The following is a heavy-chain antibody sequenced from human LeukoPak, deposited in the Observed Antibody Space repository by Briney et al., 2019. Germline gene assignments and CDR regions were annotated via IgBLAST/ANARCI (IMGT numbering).Heavy chain of an antibody. Sequence: ETLSLTCAVYGGSFSGYYWSWIRQPPGKGLEWISVISGSGGNTYYTDSVKGRFTISRDNSRNTLHLQMNSLRDEDTAVYYCAKSFSVGYSSGWYVAAYYFDYWGQGTLVTVFS. CDR1: GGSFSGYY. D-gene: IGHD6-19*01. CDR2: ISGSGGNT. V-gene: IGHV3-23*01. CDR3: AKSFSVGYSSGWYVAAYYFDY. J-gene: IGHJ4*02.